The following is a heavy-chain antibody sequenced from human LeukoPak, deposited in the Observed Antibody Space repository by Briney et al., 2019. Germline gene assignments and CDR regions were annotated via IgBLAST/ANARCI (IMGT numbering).Heavy chain of an antibody. CDR2: MNPNSGNT. Sequence: ASVKVSCKASGYTFTSYDINWVRQATGQGLEWMGWMNPNSGNTGYAQKFQGRVTMTRNTSISTAYMELSSLRSEDTAVYYCARDRGYCTNAVCPADYWGQGTLVTVSS. CDR3: ARDRGYCTNAVCPADY. V-gene: IGHV1-8*01. J-gene: IGHJ4*02. CDR1: GYTFTSYD. D-gene: IGHD2-8*01.